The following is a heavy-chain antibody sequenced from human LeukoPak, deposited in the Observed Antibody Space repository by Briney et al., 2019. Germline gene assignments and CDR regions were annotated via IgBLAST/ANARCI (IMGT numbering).Heavy chain of an antibody. D-gene: IGHD2-2*01. CDR2: IWYDGSNK. Sequence: GGSLRLSCAASGFTFSSYGMHWVRQAPGKGLEWVAVIWYDGSNKYYADSVKGRFTISRDNSKNTLYLQMNSLRAEDTAVYYCARAPSDIVVVPAVWGQGTLVTVSS. CDR3: ARAPSDIVVVPAV. V-gene: IGHV3-33*01. J-gene: IGHJ4*02. CDR1: GFTFSSYG.